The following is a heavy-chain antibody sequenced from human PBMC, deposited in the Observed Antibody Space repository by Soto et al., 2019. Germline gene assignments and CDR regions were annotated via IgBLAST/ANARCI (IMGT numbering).Heavy chain of an antibody. V-gene: IGHV3-23*01. CDR2: ISGSSTST. Sequence: EVQLLESGGGLVQPGGSLRLSCAASGFIFSSYAMSWVRQTPGKGLEWVSAISGSSTSTHYADSVKGRFTISRDNSNNTLYFQMNGKRAEDTAVYYCAKGNYRGFIAARFNPWGQGTLVTVSS. D-gene: IGHD6-13*01. CDR1: GFIFSSYA. CDR3: AKGNYRGFIAARFNP. J-gene: IGHJ5*02.